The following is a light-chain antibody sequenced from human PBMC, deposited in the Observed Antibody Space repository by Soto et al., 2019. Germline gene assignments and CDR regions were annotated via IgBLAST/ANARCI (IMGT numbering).Light chain of an antibody. CDR3: QTWGAGIRV. CDR1: SGHSNYA. V-gene: IGLV4-69*01. Sequence: QPVLTQSPSASASLGASVKLTCTLSSGHSNYAIAWHQQQPEKGPRYLMKLNSDGSHTKGDGIPDRFSGSSSGAERYLTISRLQSEDEADYYCQTWGAGIRVFGGGTKLTLL. CDR2: LNSDGSH. J-gene: IGLJ2*01.